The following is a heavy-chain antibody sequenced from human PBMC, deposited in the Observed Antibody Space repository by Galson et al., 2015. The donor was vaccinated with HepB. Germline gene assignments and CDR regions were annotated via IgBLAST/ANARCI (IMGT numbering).Heavy chain of an antibody. CDR1: GFTFTSSSCA. V-gene: IGHV3-23*01. D-gene: IGHD6-19*01. Sequence: SLRLSCAASGFTFTSSSCAMSWGRQAPGKGLEWVSSMICNGVSTYYADSVKVRFTTARDDSKNTLYLQSKSLRAEDSALYYCARDGCGGSFDPWGQGTLVIVSS. CDR2: MICNGVST. J-gene: IGHJ5*02. CDR3: ARDGCGGSFDP.